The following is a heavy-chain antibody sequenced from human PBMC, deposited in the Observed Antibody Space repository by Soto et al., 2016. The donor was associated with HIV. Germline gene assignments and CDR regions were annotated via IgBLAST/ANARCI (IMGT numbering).Heavy chain of an antibody. J-gene: IGHJ6*03. CDR1: GGSISSSSYH. CDR2: IYYSGST. V-gene: IGHV4-39*01. CDR3: ARPKSYYYYYMDV. Sequence: QLQLQESGPGLVKPSETLSLTCTVSGGSISSSSYHWGWIRQPPGKGLEWIGSIYYSGSTYYNPSLKSRVTISVDTSKNQFSLKLSSVTAADTAVYYCARPKSYYYYYMDVWGQRDHGHRLL.